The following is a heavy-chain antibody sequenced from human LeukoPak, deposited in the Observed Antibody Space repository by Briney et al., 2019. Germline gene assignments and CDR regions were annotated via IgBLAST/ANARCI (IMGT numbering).Heavy chain of an antibody. CDR2: ISSSGSTI. D-gene: IGHD2-2*01. CDR1: GFTFSDYY. Sequence: GGSLRLSCAASGFTFSDYYMSWIRQAPGKGLEWVSYISSSGSTIYYADSVKGRFTISRDNAKNSLYLQMNSLRAEDTAVYYCAREEGCSSTSCYFYYYYYMDVWGKGTTVTVSS. V-gene: IGHV3-11*04. CDR3: AREEGCSSTSCYFYYYYYMDV. J-gene: IGHJ6*03.